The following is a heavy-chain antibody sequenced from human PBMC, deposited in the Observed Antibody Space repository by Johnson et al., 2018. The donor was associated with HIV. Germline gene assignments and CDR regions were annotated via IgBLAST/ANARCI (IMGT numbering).Heavy chain of an antibody. V-gene: IGHV3-7*05. J-gene: IGHJ3*02. CDR3: ARELYDILTGSPGAFDI. CDR2: IKQDGSEK. Sequence: VQVVESGGGLVQPGGSLRLSCAASGFTFSSYWMSWVRQAPGKGLEWVANIKQDGSEKYYVDSVKGRFTISRDNAKNSLYLQMNSLRAEDTAVYYCARELYDILTGSPGAFDIWGQGTMVTVSS. D-gene: IGHD3-9*01. CDR1: GFTFSSYW.